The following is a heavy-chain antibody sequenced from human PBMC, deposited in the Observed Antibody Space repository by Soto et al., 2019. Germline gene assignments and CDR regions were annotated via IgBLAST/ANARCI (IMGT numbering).Heavy chain of an antibody. Sequence: GGSLRLSCAASGFTFSSYEMNWVRQAPGKGLEWVSYISSSGNTIYYADSVKGRFTISRDNAKNSLYLQMNSLRAEDTAVYYCASGYSYGYHFDYWGQGPLVTVYS. CDR3: ASGYSYGYHFDY. J-gene: IGHJ4*02. D-gene: IGHD5-18*01. V-gene: IGHV3-48*03. CDR1: GFTFSSYE. CDR2: ISSSGNTI.